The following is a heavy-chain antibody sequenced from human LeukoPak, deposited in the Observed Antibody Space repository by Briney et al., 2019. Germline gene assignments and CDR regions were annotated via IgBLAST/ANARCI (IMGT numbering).Heavy chain of an antibody. J-gene: IGHJ3*01. CDR3: ARWKMELQRSAFEF. V-gene: IGHV3-7*01. CDR2: INQDGSEE. CDR1: GFTLRTYW. D-gene: IGHD1-26*01. Sequence: GGSLRLSCAASGFTLRTYWIRRIRQAPGKGREWVADINQDGSEEYYVQSVKGRVTVSRDNAQNAVFQQLTNLRADDTAVYYRARWKMELQRSAFEFWGQGTVVTVSS.